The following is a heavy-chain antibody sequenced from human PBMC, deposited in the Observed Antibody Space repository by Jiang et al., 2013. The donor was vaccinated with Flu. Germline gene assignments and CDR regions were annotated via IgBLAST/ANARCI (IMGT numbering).Heavy chain of an antibody. CDR1: GDTVSSNSAA. J-gene: IGHJ4*02. CDR3: AADTGSSWIFDY. D-gene: IGHD6-13*01. Sequence: SQTLSLTCVISGDTVSSNSAAWNWIRQSPSRGLEWLGRTYYRSQWYTDYAISVQSRMTINPDTSSNQFSLHLNSVTPEDTAVYYCAADTGSSWIFDYWGQGTLVTVSS. CDR2: TYYRSQWYT. V-gene: IGHV6-1*01.